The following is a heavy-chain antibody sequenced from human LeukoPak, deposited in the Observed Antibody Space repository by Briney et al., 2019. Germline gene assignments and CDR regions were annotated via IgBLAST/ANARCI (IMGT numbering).Heavy chain of an antibody. CDR1: GYTFTGYY. CDR3: ARDGWGVAAAATDY. CDR2: INPNSGGT. D-gene: IGHD6-13*01. V-gene: IGHV1-2*02. Sequence: GGSLRLSCKASGYTFTGYYMHWVRQAPGQGLEWMGWINPNSGGTNYAQKFQGRVTMTRDTSISTAYMELSRLRSDDTAVYYCARDGWGVAAAATDYWGQGTLVTVSS. J-gene: IGHJ4*02.